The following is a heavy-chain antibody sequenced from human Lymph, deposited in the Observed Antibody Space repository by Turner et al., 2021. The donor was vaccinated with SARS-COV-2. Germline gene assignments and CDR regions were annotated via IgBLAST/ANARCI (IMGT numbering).Heavy chain of an antibody. D-gene: IGHD3-10*01. V-gene: IGHV3-30*04. CDR3: ARYASGGYFYYGMDV. Sequence: QVQLVESGGGVVQPGRSLRLSCAASGFTFSTYAKYWVRQAPGKGLEWVAVISYDGSNKYYADSVKGRFTISRDNSKNTLYLQMYSLRAEDTAVYYCARYASGGYFYYGMDVWGQGTTVTVSS. CDR1: GFTFSTYA. J-gene: IGHJ6*02. CDR2: ISYDGSNK.